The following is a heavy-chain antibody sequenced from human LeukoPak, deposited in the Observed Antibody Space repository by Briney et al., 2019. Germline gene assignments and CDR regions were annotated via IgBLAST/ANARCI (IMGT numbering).Heavy chain of an antibody. CDR1: GYTFTGYA. D-gene: IGHD3-9*01. CDR3: ARVTVEYDILTGYYPDYFDY. V-gene: IGHV1-3*01. CDR2: INAGNGNT. Sequence: ASVKVSCKASGYTFTGYAMHWVRQAPGQRLEWMGWINAGNGNTNYAQKLQGRVTMTTDTSTSTAYMELRSLRSDDTAVYYCARVTVEYDILTGYYPDYFDYWGQGTLVTVSS. J-gene: IGHJ4*02.